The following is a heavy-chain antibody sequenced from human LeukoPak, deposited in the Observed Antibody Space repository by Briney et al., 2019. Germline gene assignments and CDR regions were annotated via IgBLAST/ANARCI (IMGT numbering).Heavy chain of an antibody. Sequence: PGGSLRPSCAASGFTFSSYWMNWARQAPGKGLEWVASINHNGNVNYYVDSVKGRFTISRDNAKNSLYLQMSNLRAEDTAVYFCARGRGLDVWGQGATVTVSS. CDR2: INHNGNVN. J-gene: IGHJ6*02. CDR1: GFTFSSYW. V-gene: IGHV3-7*03. CDR3: ARGRGLDV.